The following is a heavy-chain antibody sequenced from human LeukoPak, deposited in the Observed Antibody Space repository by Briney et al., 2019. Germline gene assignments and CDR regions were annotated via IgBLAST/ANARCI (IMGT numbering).Heavy chain of an antibody. CDR1: DGSVSSGRYF. J-gene: IGHJ3*02. Sequence: RTSETLSLTCAVSDGSVSSGRYFWSWIRQPPGKGLEWIGYIYYSGSTNYNPSLKSRVTISVDTSKNQFSLKLSSVTAADTAVYYCARDAPEDYDSSGYGAFDIWGQGTMVTVSS. V-gene: IGHV4-61*01. CDR3: ARDAPEDYDSSGYGAFDI. CDR2: IYYSGST. D-gene: IGHD3-22*01.